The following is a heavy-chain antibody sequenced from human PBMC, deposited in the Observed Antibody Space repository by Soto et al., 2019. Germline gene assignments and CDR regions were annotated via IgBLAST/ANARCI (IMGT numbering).Heavy chain of an antibody. Sequence: EVQLVQSGAEVKKPGESLRISCKGSGYSFTSYWITWVRQMPGKGLEWMGRIDPSDSYTNYSPSFQGHVTISADKSVXTAYLQWSSLKASDTAMYYCARLLVLPAATLYFDIWGQGTMVTVSS. J-gene: IGHJ3*02. CDR1: GYSFTSYW. D-gene: IGHD2-2*01. V-gene: IGHV5-10-1*01. CDR3: ARLLVLPAATLYFDI. CDR2: IDPSDSYT.